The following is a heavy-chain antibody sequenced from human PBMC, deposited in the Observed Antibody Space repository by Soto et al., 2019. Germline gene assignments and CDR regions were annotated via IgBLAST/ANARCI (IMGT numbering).Heavy chain of an antibody. D-gene: IGHD6-13*01. J-gene: IGHJ4*02. CDR2: IYYSGST. CDR3: ARQAIAAAGTDFDY. Sequence: QLQLQESGPGLVKPSETLSLTCTVSGGSISSSSYYWGWIRQPPGKGLEWIGSIYYSGSTYYNPSLESRVTISVDPSKNQFSLKLSSVTAADTAVYYCARQAIAAAGTDFDYWGQGTLVTVSS. V-gene: IGHV4-39*01. CDR1: GGSISSSSYY.